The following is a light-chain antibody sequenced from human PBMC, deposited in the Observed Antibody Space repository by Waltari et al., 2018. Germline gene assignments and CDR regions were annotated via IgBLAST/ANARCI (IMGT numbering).Light chain of an antibody. V-gene: IGKV2-30*02. CDR2: KVS. CDR3: MQGSHFPHS. Sequence: VVVTQSPLSLPITPGQPASMTCRSSQSLLHSNGNTYLSWLLQKPGQPPRRLIYKVSNRDSGVPDRCSGSGAGTDFTLKISRVEAEDVGVYYCMQGSHFPHSFGQGTKVEIK. CDR1: QSLLHSNGNTY. J-gene: IGKJ2*03.